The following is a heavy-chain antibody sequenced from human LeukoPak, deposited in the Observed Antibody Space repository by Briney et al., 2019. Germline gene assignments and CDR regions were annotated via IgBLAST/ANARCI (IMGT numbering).Heavy chain of an antibody. D-gene: IGHD1-1*01. V-gene: IGHV3-48*03. CDR3: ARPGFGTNLVGY. Sequence: PGGSLRLSCAASGFTFSSYEKNWVRQAPGKGLEGVSYISSSGSTIYYADSVKGRFTISRDNAKNSLYLQMNSLRAEDTAVYYCARPGFGTNLVGYWGQGTLVTVSS. CDR2: ISSSGSTI. J-gene: IGHJ4*02. CDR1: GFTFSSYE.